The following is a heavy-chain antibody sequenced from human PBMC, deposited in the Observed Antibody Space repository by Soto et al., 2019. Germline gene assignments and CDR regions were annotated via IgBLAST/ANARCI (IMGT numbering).Heavy chain of an antibody. Sequence: QVQLQESGPGLVKPLQTLSLTCTVSGGSISSGGSGSYWTWIRQLPGKGLEWIGYIYYTGNTYYNPSLKSRPTLSIDTSENQFSLKLTSVTAADTAVYFCASGHDAYKVRYWGQGTLVTVSS. CDR3: ASGHDAYKVRY. D-gene: IGHD1-1*01. V-gene: IGHV4-31*03. CDR2: IYYTGNT. J-gene: IGHJ4*02. CDR1: GGSISSGGSGSY.